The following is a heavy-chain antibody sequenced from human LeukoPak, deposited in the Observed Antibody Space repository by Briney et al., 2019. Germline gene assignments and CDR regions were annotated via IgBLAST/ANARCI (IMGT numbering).Heavy chain of an antibody. V-gene: IGHV3-23*01. CDR2: ISGSGGST. CDR1: GFTFSSYA. D-gene: IGHD3-3*01. Sequence: GGSLRLSCAASGFTFSSYAMSWVRQAPGKGLEWVSAISGSGGSTYYADSVEGRFTISRDNSKNTLYLQMNSLRAEDTAVYYCAKGFQEGSFFFDYWGQGTLVTVSS. J-gene: IGHJ4*02. CDR3: AKGFQEGSFFFDY.